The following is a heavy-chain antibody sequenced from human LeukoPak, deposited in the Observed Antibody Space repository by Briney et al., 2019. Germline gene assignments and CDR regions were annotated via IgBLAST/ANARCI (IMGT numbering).Heavy chain of an antibody. CDR3: ARVGLGYCSSTSCQGLDY. V-gene: IGHV1-8*03. CDR2: MNPNSGNT. CDR1: GGTFSSYA. J-gene: IGHJ4*02. D-gene: IGHD2-2*01. Sequence: ASVKVSCKASGGTFSSYAISWVRQATGQGLEWMGWMNPNSGNTGYAQKFQGRVTITRNTSISTAYMELSSLRSEDTAVYYCARVGLGYCSSTSCQGLDYWGQGTLVTVSS.